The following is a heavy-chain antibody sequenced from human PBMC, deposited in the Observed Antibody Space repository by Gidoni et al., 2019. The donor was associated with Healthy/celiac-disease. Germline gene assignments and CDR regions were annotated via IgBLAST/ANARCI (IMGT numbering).Heavy chain of an antibody. V-gene: IGHV4-61*02. D-gene: IGHD1-1*01. CDR3: AREGTGRKTASDRYYYYYYMDV. J-gene: IGHJ6*03. Sequence: QVQLQESGPGLVKPSQTLSLTCTVSGGSISSGSYYWSWIRQPAGKGLEWIGRIYTSGSTNYNPSLKSRVTISVDTSKNQFSLKLSSVTAADTAVYYCAREGTGRKTASDRYYYYYYMDVWGKGTTVTVSS. CDR2: IYTSGST. CDR1: GGSISSGSYY.